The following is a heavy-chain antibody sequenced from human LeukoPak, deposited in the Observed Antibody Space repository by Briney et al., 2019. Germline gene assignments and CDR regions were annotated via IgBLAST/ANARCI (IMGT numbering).Heavy chain of an antibody. CDR3: VKSSSDHTYYYDSSGYLDY. D-gene: IGHD3-22*01. J-gene: IGHJ4*02. V-gene: IGHV3-9*01. Sequence: PGGSLRLSCAASGFTFDDYAMHWVRQAPGKGLEWVSGISWNSGSIGYADSVKGRFTISRDNAKNSLYLQMNSLRAEDTALYYCVKSSSDHTYYYDSSGYLDYWGQGTLVTVSS. CDR2: ISWNSGSI. CDR1: GFTFDDYA.